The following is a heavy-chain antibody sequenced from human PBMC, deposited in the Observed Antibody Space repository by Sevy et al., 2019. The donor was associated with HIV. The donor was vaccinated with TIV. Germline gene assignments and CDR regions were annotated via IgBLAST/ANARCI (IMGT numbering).Heavy chain of an antibody. CDR3: ARGAAGVAAL. V-gene: IGHV3-74*01. CDR1: RFTSSNYW. Sequence: GGSLRLSCVVSRFTSSNYWMHWVRQAPGKGLVWVSRINSDGRITTYADSVKGRFTISRDLAKNTLYLQMNRVRVEDTAVYFCARGAAGVAALWGQGTLVTVSS. D-gene: IGHD3-10*01. CDR2: INSDGRIT. J-gene: IGHJ4*02.